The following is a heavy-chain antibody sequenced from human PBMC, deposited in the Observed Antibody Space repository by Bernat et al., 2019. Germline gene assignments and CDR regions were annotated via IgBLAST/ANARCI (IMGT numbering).Heavy chain of an antibody. D-gene: IGHD2-2*01. Sequence: VQLVESGGGLVKPGWSLRLSCSASGFTFRSYSMNWVRQAPGKGLEWVSIIYSDGSTYYADSVKSRVTISRDKSKNTLYLQMSGLRAEDTAVYYCARDSCTTTSCYGDWGQGTQVTVSS. CDR1: GFTFRSYS. J-gene: IGHJ4*02. V-gene: IGHV3-66*01. CDR3: ARDSCTTTSCYGD. CDR2: IYSDGST.